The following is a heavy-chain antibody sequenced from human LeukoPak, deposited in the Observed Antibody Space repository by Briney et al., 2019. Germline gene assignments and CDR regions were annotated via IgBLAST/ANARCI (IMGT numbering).Heavy chain of an antibody. D-gene: IGHD3-10*01. V-gene: IGHV4-59*01. J-gene: IGHJ4*02. CDR1: GGSISSFY. CDR3: ARAYFYGSGSYYSFDY. Sequence: SETLSLTCTLSGGSISSFYWSWIRQSPGKGLEWIGYIYYSGSTNYNPSLKSRVTISVDTSKNQFSLKLSSVTAADTAVYYCARAYFYGSGSYYSFDYWGQGTLVTVSS. CDR2: IYYSGST.